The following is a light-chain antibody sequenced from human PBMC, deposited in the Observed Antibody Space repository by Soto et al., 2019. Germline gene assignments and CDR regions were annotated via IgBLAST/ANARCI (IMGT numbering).Light chain of an antibody. CDR1: SSNIGAGYD. CDR3: TAWDDSLNILL. Sequence: QSVLTQPPSVSGAPGQRVTISCTGSSSNIGAGYDVHWYQQLPGTAPKLLMYSHNQRPSGVPDRFSGSKSGTSASLAISGLQSDDEADYYCTAWDDSLNILLFGGGTKLTVL. CDR2: SHN. J-gene: IGLJ2*01. V-gene: IGLV1-40*01.